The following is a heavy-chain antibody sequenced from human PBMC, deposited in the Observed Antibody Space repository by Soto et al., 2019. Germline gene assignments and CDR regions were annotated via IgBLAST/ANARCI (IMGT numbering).Heavy chain of an antibody. Sequence: GGSLRLSCAASGFTFSSYAMSWVRQAPGKGLEWVSAISGSGGSTYYADSVKGRFTISRDNSKNTLYLQMNSLRAEDSAVYYRAKQAFVVNTIFGVVIPPPTYYYYYMDVWGKGTTVTVSS. CDR1: GFTFSSYA. V-gene: IGHV3-23*01. D-gene: IGHD3-3*01. CDR2: ISGSGGST. CDR3: AKQAFVVNTIFGVVIPPPTYYYYYMDV. J-gene: IGHJ6*03.